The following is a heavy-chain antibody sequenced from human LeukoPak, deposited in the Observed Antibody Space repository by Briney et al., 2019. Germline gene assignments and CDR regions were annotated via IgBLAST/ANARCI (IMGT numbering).Heavy chain of an antibody. D-gene: IGHD2-2*02. CDR2: INPNSGGT. V-gene: IGHV1-2*02. Sequence: ASVKVSCKASGYTFTGYYMHWVRQAPGQGLEWMGWINPNSGGTNYAQKFQGRVTMTRDTSISTAYMEPSRLRSDDTAVYYCARIYCSSTSCYIDYWGQGTLVTVSS. J-gene: IGHJ4*02. CDR1: GYTFTGYY. CDR3: ARIYCSSTSCYIDY.